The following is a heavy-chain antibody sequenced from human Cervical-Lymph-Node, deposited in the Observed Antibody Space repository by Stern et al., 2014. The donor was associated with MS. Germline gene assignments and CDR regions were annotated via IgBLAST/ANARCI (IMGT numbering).Heavy chain of an antibody. V-gene: IGHV3-9*01. CDR2: ITRNSDNV. D-gene: IGHD6-13*01. CDR3: TKVKPAAVTGLFES. CDR1: GVSFSNFS. Sequence: EVQLVESGGGLEQPGRSLRVSCVGSGVSFSNFSMHWVRQAPGKGLEWVSGITRNSDNVAYADSVKGRFTISRDNAENSLFLQMNSLRLEDTALYYCTKVKPAAVTGLFESWGQGTLVTVSS. J-gene: IGHJ4*02.